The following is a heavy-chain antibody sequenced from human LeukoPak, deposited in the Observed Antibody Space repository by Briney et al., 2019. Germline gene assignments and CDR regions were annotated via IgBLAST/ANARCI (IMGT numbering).Heavy chain of an antibody. V-gene: IGHV4-38-2*01. CDR2: IYHSGST. D-gene: IGHD2-2*02. J-gene: IGHJ4*02. CDR1: GYSISSGYY. CDR3: ARRGGVVPAAILSQFDY. Sequence: SETLSLTCAVSGYSISSGYYWGWIRQPPGKGLEWIGSIYHSGSTYYNPSLKSRVTISVDTSKNQFSLKLSSVTAADTAVYYCARRGGVVPAAILSQFDYWGPGTLVTVSS.